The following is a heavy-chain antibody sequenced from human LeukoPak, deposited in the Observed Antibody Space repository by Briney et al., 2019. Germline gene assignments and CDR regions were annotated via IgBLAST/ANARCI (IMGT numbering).Heavy chain of an antibody. CDR3: ARARVNSRLYGSGSYYILPFDY. V-gene: IGHV1-18*01. J-gene: IGHJ4*02. D-gene: IGHD3-10*01. CDR1: GYTFTSYG. CDR2: ISAYNGNT. Sequence: ASVKVSCKASGYTFTSYGISWVRQAPGQGLEWMGWISAYNGNTNYAQKLQGRVTMTTDTSTSTAYMELRSLRSDDTAVYYCARARVNSRLYGSGSYYILPFDYWGQGTLVTVSS.